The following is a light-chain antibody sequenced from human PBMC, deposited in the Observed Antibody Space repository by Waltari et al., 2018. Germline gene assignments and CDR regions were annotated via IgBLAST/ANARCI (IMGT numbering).Light chain of an antibody. CDR1: SSDAGGDDS. CDR2: DVN. Sequence: QSALTQPASVSGSPGQSITISCTGSSSDAGGDDSVSWYEDHPGQAPKVIIYDVNKRPSGVSDRFSGSKSGNTASLTISGLQAEDEATFYCSSQSTKNGVIFGGGTKVTVL. J-gene: IGLJ2*01. V-gene: IGLV2-14*03. CDR3: SSQSTKNGVI.